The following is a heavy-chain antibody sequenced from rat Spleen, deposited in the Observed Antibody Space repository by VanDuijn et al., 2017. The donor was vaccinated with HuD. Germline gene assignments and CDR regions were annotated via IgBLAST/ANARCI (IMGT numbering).Heavy chain of an antibody. J-gene: IGHJ2*01. CDR3: ARDPEGFFDY. D-gene: IGHD1-11*01. CDR2: MRYNGDT. Sequence: QVQLKESGPGLVQPSQTLSLTCTVVGFSLTNYHVHWVRQPPGKGLEWMGRMRYNGDTSYNSALKSRLSISRDTSKNQVFLKMNSLQSEDTTTYYCARDPEGFFDYWGQGVMVTVSS. V-gene: IGHV2-63*01. CDR1: GFSLTNYH.